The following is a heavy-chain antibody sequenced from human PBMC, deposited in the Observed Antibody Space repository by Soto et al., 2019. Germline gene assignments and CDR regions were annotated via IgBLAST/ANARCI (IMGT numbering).Heavy chain of an antibody. D-gene: IGHD6-19*01. CDR2: MNPNSGDT. Sequence: QVQVVQSGAEVKKPGASVKVSCKASGYTFTSYDINWVRQATGQGLEWMGWMNPNSGDTGAAQKFQGRVTLTRDIFINTAYMELSSLRSEGTAVYYCARGDASGFDYWGQGTLVTVSS. V-gene: IGHV1-8*01. J-gene: IGHJ4*02. CDR1: GYTFTSYD. CDR3: ARGDASGFDY.